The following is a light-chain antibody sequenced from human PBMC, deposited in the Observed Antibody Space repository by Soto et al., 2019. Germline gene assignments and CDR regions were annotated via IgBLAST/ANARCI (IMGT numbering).Light chain of an antibody. Sequence: EIVMTQSPSTLSVFPVETATLSFRASESVTFNLAWYQQKPGQAPRLLIYGTSTRATGVPARFSGSGSGTDFTLTISSLQAADFAVYHCQHYNNWPITFGQGTRLEIK. J-gene: IGKJ5*01. V-gene: IGKV3-15*01. CDR3: QHYNNWPIT. CDR1: ESVTFN. CDR2: GTS.